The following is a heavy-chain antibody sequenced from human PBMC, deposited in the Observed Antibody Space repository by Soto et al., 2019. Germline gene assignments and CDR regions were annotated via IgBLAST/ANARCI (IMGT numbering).Heavy chain of an antibody. J-gene: IGHJ5*02. V-gene: IGHV1-69*13. Sequence: SXKVSFKASGGTXSSYAIGLVRQAPGQGLEWMGGIIPIFGTANYAQKFQVRVTITADESTRTAYMELRSLRSEDTAVYYCATRYGEVDFWSGYYQNWFDPWGQGTLGTVS. CDR2: IIPIFGTA. CDR3: ATRYGEVDFWSGYYQNWFDP. D-gene: IGHD3-3*01. CDR1: GGTXSSYA.